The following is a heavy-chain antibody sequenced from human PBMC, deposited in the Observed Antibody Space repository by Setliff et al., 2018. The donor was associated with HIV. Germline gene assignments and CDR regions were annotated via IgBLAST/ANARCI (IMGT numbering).Heavy chain of an antibody. Sequence: RLSCAASGFTFNYHAMTWVRQAPGKGLEWVSGISGSGDSTFYARSVKGRFTISRDNSRDTLYLEMNNLRAEDTALYYCAKDYTPTFWEYNWFDVWGQGTQVTVSS. CDR3: AKDYTPTFWEYNWFDV. D-gene: IGHD3-16*01. J-gene: IGHJ5*02. V-gene: IGHV3-23*01. CDR2: ISGSGDST. CDR1: GFTFNYHA.